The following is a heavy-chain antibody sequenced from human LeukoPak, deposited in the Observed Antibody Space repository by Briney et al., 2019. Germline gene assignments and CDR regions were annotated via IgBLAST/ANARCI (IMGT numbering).Heavy chain of an antibody. V-gene: IGHV1-46*01. J-gene: IGHJ4*02. D-gene: IGHD1-1*01. CDR2: INPSDGSI. CDR3: ATNLERGYFDY. CDR1: GYTFINYF. Sequence: ASVKVSCRASGYTFINYFMHWVRQAPGQGLEWMGIINPSDGSISYAQKFQGRVTMTRDTSTSRVYMELSSLRSEDTAVYYCATNLERGYFDYWGQGTLVIVSS.